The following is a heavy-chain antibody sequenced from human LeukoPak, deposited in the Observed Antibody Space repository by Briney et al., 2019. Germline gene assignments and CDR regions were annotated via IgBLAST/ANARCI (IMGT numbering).Heavy chain of an antibody. D-gene: IGHD2-2*01. V-gene: IGHV4-30-4*08. J-gene: IGHJ4*02. CDR2: IYFSGSA. Sequence: SQTLSLTCTVSGGSISSGDYYWNWIRQPPGKGLEWIGYIYFSGSAYYNPSLKSRVTISVDTSKNQFSLNLSSVTAADTAVYYCARAAVPAAMHYFDYWGQGTLVTVSS. CDR1: GGSISSGDYY. CDR3: ARAAVPAAMHYFDY.